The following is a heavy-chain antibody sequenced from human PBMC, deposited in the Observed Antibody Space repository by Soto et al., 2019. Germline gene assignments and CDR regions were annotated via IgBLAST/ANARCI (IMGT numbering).Heavy chain of an antibody. V-gene: IGHV3-74*01. CDR3: LRGDKGGFDL. CDR2: IHSDGSTT. Sequence: EVQLVESEGGLVQRGGSLRLSCAASGFTFNYYWMHWVRQAPGQGLVWVSHIHSDGSTTTYADSVKGRFTISRDHGTSTMYLQMNSVRAEDTAVYYCLRGDKGGFDLLGQGTTVTVSS. D-gene: IGHD2-21*02. J-gene: IGHJ3*01. CDR1: GFTFNYYW.